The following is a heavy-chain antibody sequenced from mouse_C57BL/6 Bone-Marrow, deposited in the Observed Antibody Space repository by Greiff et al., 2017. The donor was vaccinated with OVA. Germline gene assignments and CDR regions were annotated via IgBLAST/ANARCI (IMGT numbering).Heavy chain of an antibody. V-gene: IGHV1-85*01. D-gene: IGHD1-1*01. J-gene: IGHJ2*01. CDR1: GYTFTSYD. CDR2: IYPRDGST. CDR3: ARLRYYGLYYFDY. Sequence: VKLMESGPELVKPGASVKLSCKASGYTFTSYDINWVKQRPGQGLEWIGWIYPRDGSTKYNEKFKGKATLTVDTSSSTAYMELHSLTSEDSAVYFCARLRYYGLYYFDYWGQGTTLTVSS.